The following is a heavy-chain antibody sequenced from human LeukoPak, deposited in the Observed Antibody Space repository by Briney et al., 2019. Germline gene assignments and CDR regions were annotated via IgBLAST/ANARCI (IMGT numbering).Heavy chain of an antibody. D-gene: IGHD3-3*01. CDR2: IYYSGST. Sequence: PSETLSLTCTVSGGSISSRPYYWGWVRQPPGKGLEWVGSIYYSGSTYYNPSLKSRVTISVDTSKNQFSLKLSSVTAADTAVYYCVRGDYDFWSGYNQRVGLFDYWGQGTLVTVSS. V-gene: IGHV4-39*07. J-gene: IGHJ4*02. CDR1: GGSISSRPYY. CDR3: VRGDYDFWSGYNQRVGLFDY.